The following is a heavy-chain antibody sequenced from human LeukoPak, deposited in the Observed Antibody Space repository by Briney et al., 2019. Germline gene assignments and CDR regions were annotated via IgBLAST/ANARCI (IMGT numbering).Heavy chain of an antibody. J-gene: IGHJ4*02. D-gene: IGHD3-10*01. Sequence: GGSLRLSCAASGFTFSTYWMHWVRQAPETGLVWVSRINGDGSTTRYADSVKGRFTISRDNAKDTLCLQMDSLRAEDTAVYYCTRGSDYGSGSYYNPFDYWGQGTLVTVSS. CDR3: TRGSDYGSGSYYNPFDY. V-gene: IGHV3-74*01. CDR1: GFTFSTYW. CDR2: INGDGSTT.